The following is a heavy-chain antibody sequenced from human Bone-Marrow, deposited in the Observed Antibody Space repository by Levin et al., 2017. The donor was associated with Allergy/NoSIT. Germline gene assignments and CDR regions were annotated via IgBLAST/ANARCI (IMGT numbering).Heavy chain of an antibody. Sequence: ASVKVSCKASGYTFTSYGISWVRQAPGQGLEWMGWISAYNGNTNYAQKLQGRVTMTTDTSTSTAYIELRSLRSDDTAVYYCARSVDTAMVITFSAQSYFDYWGQGTLVTVSS. J-gene: IGHJ4*02. V-gene: IGHV1-18*01. CDR1: GYTFTSYG. D-gene: IGHD5-18*01. CDR2: ISAYNGNT. CDR3: ARSVDTAMVITFSAQSYFDY.